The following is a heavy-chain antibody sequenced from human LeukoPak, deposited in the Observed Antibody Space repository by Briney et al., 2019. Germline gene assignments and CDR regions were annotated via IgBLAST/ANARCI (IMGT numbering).Heavy chain of an antibody. Sequence: GGSLRLSCAASGFTFDDYTMHWVRQAPGKGLEWVSGISWNGGSIGYADSVKGRFTISRDNAKNSLYLQMNSLRVEDMALYYCAKSATRGYFDLWGRGTLVTVSS. J-gene: IGHJ2*01. CDR2: ISWNGGSI. D-gene: IGHD1-1*01. CDR3: AKSATRGYFDL. V-gene: IGHV3-9*03. CDR1: GFTFDDYT.